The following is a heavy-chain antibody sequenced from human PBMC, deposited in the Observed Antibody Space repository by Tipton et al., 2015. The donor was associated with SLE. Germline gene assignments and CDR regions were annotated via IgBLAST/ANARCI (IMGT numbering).Heavy chain of an antibody. CDR3: AKDIAAADDAFDI. CDR2: IWYDGSNK. Sequence: SLRLSCAASGFTFSSSGMHWVRPAPGKGLEWVAVIWYDGSNKYYADSVKGRFTISRDNSKNTLYLQMNSLRAEDTAVYYCAKDIAAADDAFDIWGQGTMVTVSS. D-gene: IGHD6-13*01. CDR1: GFTFSSSG. J-gene: IGHJ3*02. V-gene: IGHV3-33*06.